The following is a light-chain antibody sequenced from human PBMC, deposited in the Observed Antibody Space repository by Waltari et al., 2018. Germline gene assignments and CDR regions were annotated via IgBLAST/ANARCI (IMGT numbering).Light chain of an antibody. J-gene: IGLJ3*02. CDR1: SSDVGGYNY. Sequence: QSALTQPASVSGSPGQSLTISCTGTSSDVGGYNYVSWYQQHPGKAPKLMLYEVSNRPSWVSNRFCGSKSGNTAARTISGLQAEDEADYYCTSYTSSSTWVFGGGTKLTVL. V-gene: IGLV2-14*01. CDR3: TSYTSSSTWV. CDR2: EVS.